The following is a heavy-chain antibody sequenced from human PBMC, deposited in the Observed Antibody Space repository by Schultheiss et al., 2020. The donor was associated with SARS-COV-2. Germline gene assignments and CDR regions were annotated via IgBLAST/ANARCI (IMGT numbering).Heavy chain of an antibody. Sequence: ASVKVSCKASGYTFTGYYMHWVRQAPGQGLEWMGIINPSGGSTSYAQKFQGRVTMTRDTSISTAYMELSRLRSEDTAVYYCAKDLEENRGLIDAFDIWGQGTMVTVSS. D-gene: IGHD3-16*01. V-gene: IGHV1-46*01. CDR3: AKDLEENRGLIDAFDI. J-gene: IGHJ3*02. CDR2: INPSGGST. CDR1: GYTFTGYY.